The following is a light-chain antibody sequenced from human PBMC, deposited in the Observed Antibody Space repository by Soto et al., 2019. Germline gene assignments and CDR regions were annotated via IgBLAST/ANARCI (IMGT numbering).Light chain of an antibody. Sequence: EIVLTQSPGTLSLSPGERGTLSCMASQTVNSNYLAWYQRKPGQAPRLLIYGASNRATDIPHRFSGSGSGTVFTLTITRLEPEDFAVYYWQQYGSSPPTFGQGTKVEIK. CDR2: GAS. CDR1: QTVNSNY. V-gene: IGKV3-20*01. J-gene: IGKJ1*01. CDR3: QQYGSSPPT.